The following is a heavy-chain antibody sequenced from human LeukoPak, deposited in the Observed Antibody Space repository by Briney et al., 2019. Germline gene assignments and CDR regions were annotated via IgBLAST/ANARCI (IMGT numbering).Heavy chain of an antibody. CDR1: GGSFSGYY. D-gene: IGHD1-26*01. CDR2: INHNGST. Sequence: SETLSLTCAVYGGSFSGYYWSWIRQPPGKGLEWIGEINHNGSTNYNPSLKSRVTISVDTSKNQFSLKLSSVTAADTAVYYFARELGRFGYWGQGTLVTVSS. V-gene: IGHV4-34*01. J-gene: IGHJ4*02. CDR3: ARELGRFGY.